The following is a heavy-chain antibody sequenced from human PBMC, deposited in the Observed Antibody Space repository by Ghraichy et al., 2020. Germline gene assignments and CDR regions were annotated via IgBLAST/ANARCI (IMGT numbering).Heavy chain of an antibody. CDR3: ARGGSWSAGDY. CDR1: GFTFSSHW. V-gene: IGHV3-7*03. Sequence: GGSLRLSCAASGFTFSSHWMSWVRQAPGKGLEWVAIIKPDGSEKYYVDSVKGRFTISRDNAKNSLYLQMNSLRAEDTAVYYCARGGSWSAGDYWGREPWSPSPQ. CDR2: IKPDGSEK. D-gene: IGHD2-8*01. J-gene: IGHJ4*02.